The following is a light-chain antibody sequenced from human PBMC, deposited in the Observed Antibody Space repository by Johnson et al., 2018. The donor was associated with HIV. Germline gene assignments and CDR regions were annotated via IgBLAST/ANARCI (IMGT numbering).Light chain of an antibody. CDR1: SSNIGNNY. V-gene: IGLV1-51*02. CDR3: ETWDTSLNVGHV. J-gene: IGLJ1*01. CDR2: ENT. Sequence: QSVLTQPPSVSAAPGQKVTISCSGSSSNIGNNYVSWYQQLPGTAPKLLIYENTKRPSGIPDRFSGSKSGTSATLAITGLQTWDEADYYCETWDTSLNVGHVCGTGTKVIVL.